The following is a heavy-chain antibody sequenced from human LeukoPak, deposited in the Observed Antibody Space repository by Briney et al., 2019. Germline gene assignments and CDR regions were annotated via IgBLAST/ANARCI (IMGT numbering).Heavy chain of an antibody. CDR1: GFTFSSYG. V-gene: IGHV3-30*18. D-gene: IGHD3-16*02. CDR2: ISYDGSNK. Sequence: QPGRSLRLSCAASGFTFSSYGMHWVRQAPGKGLEWVAVISYDGSNKYYADSVKGRFTISRDNSKNTLYLQMNSLRAEDTVVYYCAKVPHLDYDYVWGSYRVDYWGQGTLVTVSS. CDR3: AKVPHLDYDYVWGSYRVDY. J-gene: IGHJ4*02.